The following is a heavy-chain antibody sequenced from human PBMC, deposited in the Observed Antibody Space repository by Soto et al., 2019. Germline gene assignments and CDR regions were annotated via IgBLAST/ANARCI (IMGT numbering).Heavy chain of an antibody. CDR2: IYPSDSDI. D-gene: IGHD2-15*01. J-gene: IGHJ4*02. CDR3: VRSGTSSGRFSDY. Sequence: LGESLKISCKGSGYTFTSYWIGWVRQMPGEGLEWTGVIYPSDSDIRYSPSFQGKVTISADKSITTAYLQWSSLKAADTAMYYCVRSGTSSGRFSDYWGQGTLVTVSS. V-gene: IGHV5-51*01. CDR1: GYTFTSYW.